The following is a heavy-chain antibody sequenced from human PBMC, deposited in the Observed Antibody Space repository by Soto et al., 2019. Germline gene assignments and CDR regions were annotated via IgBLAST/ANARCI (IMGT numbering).Heavy chain of an antibody. CDR2: ISPYNGNT. CDR3: AIDSQKWLVDAFDI. D-gene: IGHD6-19*01. J-gene: IGHJ3*02. Sequence: QVQLAQSGGEVKKPGASVRVSCKASGYTFISYGISWVRQAPGQGLEWMGWISPYNGNTNYAQSLQGRVSMSTDTSTSTAYMELRSLSSDDTAFYYCAIDSQKWLVDAFDIWGQVTMVTVSS. CDR1: GYTFISYG. V-gene: IGHV1-18*01.